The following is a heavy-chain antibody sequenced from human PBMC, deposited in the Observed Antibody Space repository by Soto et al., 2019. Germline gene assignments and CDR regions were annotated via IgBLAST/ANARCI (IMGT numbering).Heavy chain of an antibody. V-gene: IGHV1-18*01. D-gene: IGHD3-3*01. CDR2: ISAYNGNT. CDR1: GYTFTSYG. Sequence: QVQLVQSGAEVKKPGASVKVSCKASGYTFTSYGISWVRQAPGQGLEWMGWISAYNGNTNYAQKLQGRVTMTTDTSTSTAYMELRSLRSDDTTVYYCARDGSNFYDFWSGHFDYWGQGTLVTVSS. CDR3: ARDGSNFYDFWSGHFDY. J-gene: IGHJ4*02.